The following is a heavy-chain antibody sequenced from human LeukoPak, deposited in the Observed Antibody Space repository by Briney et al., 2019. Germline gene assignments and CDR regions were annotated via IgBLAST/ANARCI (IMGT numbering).Heavy chain of an antibody. CDR3: ARYLSDTATYVLYWYFDL. V-gene: IGHV4-39*02. CDR1: GGSISSSSYN. CDR2: TYYSATT. Sequence: SETLSLTCTVSGGSISSSSYNWGRIPQPPGQELEWSGSTYYSATTYYNPSLNSRVTTSVDTTNNHFSLKLSSMSAADTAEYCGARYLSDTATYVLYWYFDLWGRGTLVTVSS. D-gene: IGHD5-18*01. J-gene: IGHJ2*01.